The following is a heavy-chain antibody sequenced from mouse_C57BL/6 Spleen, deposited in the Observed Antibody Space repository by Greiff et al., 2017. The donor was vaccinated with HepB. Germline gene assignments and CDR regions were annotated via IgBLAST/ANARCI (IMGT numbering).Heavy chain of an antibody. Sequence: EVQLVESGGGLVKPGGSLKLSCAASGFTFSSYAMSWVRQTPEKRLEWVATISDGGSYTYYPDNVKGRFTISRDNAKNNLYLQMSHLKSEDTAMYYCARDLDGYYDYGGQGPTLTVSS. D-gene: IGHD2-3*01. V-gene: IGHV5-4*01. CDR3: ARDLDGYYDY. CDR1: GFTFSSYA. CDR2: ISDGGSYT. J-gene: IGHJ2*01.